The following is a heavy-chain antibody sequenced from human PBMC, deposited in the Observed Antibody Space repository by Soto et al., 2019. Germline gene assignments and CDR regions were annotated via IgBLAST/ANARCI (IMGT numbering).Heavy chain of an antibody. J-gene: IGHJ4*02. CDR1: GGSFSGYY. CDR2: INHSGST. Sequence: SETLSLTCAVYGGSFSGYYWSWIRQPPGKGLEWIGEINHSGSTNYNPSLKSRVTKSVDTSKNQFSLKLSSVTAADTAVYYCATPDSSSWYSYDYWGQGTRVTVS. D-gene: IGHD6-13*01. V-gene: IGHV4-34*01. CDR3: ATPDSSSWYSYDY.